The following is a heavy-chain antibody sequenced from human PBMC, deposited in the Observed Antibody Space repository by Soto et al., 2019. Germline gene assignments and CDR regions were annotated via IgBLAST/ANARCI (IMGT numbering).Heavy chain of an antibody. CDR2: IYYSGGT. CDR1: GGSISSYY. Sequence: SETLSLTCTVSGGSISSYYWSWIRQPPGKGLEWIGYIYYSGGTNYNPSLKSRVTISVDTSKNQFSLKLTSVTAADTAVYFCTRGGIYYYDSSGYYDYWGQGALVTVS. J-gene: IGHJ4*02. V-gene: IGHV4-59*01. CDR3: TRGGIYYYDSSGYYDY. D-gene: IGHD3-22*01.